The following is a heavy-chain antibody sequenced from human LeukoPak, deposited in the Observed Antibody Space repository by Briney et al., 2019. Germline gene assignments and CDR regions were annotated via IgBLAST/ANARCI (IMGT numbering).Heavy chain of an antibody. CDR2: IRSKAYGGTT. CDR3: TRVEVTTVL. J-gene: IGHJ4*02. V-gene: IGHV3-49*03. CDR1: GFTFCDYA. Sequence: GGSLRLSCTASGFTFCDYAMSWFRQAPGKGLEWVGFIRSKAYGGTTEYAASVKGRFTISRDDSKSIAYLQMNSLKTEDTAVYYCTRVEVTTVLWGQGTLVTVSS. D-gene: IGHD4-17*01.